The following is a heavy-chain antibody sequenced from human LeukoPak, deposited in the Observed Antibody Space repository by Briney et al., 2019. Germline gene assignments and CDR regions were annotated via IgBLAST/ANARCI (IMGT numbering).Heavy chain of an antibody. J-gene: IGHJ4*02. D-gene: IGHD6-13*01. CDR2: ISSSSSYI. Sequence: GGSLRLSCAATGLSVSSNFMSWVRQAPGKGLEWVSSISSSSSYIYYADSVKGRFTISRDNAKNSLYLQMNSLRAEDTAVYYCARDSRREYSSSWPVGYWGQGTLVTVSS. CDR1: GLSVSSNF. CDR3: ARDSRREYSSSWPVGY. V-gene: IGHV3-21*01.